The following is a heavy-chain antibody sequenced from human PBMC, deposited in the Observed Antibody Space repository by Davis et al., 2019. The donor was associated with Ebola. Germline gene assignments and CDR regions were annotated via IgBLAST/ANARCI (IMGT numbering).Heavy chain of an antibody. Sequence: ASVKVSCKASGYTFSNYFVQWVRQAPGQGLEWMGRINPNSGGTNYAQKFQGRVTMTRDTSISTAYMELSRLRSDDTAVYYCARVGYYYDSSGYYSTFDYWGQGTLVTVSS. D-gene: IGHD3-22*01. V-gene: IGHV1-2*06. CDR2: INPNSGGT. CDR3: ARVGYYYDSSGYYSTFDY. J-gene: IGHJ4*02. CDR1: GYTFSNYF.